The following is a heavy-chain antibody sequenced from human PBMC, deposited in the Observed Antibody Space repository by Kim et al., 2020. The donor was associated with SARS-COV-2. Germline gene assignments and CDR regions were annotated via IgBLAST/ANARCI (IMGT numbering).Heavy chain of an antibody. J-gene: IGHJ4*02. D-gene: IGHD3-22*01. V-gene: IGHV3-23*01. CDR3: AIVYDSSGYYY. CDR2: ISGSGGST. CDR1: GFTFSSYA. Sequence: GGSLRLSCAASGFTFSSYAMSWVRQAPGKGLEWVSAISGSGGSTYYADSVKGRFTISRDNSKNTLYLQMNSLRAEDTAVYYCAIVYDSSGYYYWGQGTLVTVAS.